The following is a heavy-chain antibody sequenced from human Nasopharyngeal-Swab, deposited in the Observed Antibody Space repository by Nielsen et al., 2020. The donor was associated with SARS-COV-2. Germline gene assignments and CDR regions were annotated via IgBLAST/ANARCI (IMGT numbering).Heavy chain of an antibody. V-gene: IGHV4-39*07. D-gene: IGHD4-17*01. CDR1: GGSISSSGYY. Sequence: SETLSLTCTVSGGSISSSGYYWGWIRQPPGKGLEWIASIYYSGSTYYNPSLKSRVTILVDTSKNQFFLKLSSVTAADTAVYYCARDPLFYGDMSNDAFDIWGQGTMVTVSS. CDR3: ARDPLFYGDMSNDAFDI. CDR2: IYYSGST. J-gene: IGHJ3*02.